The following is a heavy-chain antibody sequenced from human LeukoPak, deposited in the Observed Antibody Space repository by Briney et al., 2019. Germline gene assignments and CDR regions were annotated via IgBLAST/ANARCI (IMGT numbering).Heavy chain of an antibody. CDR1: GYTFTSYG. Sequence: ASVKASCKASGYTFTSYGISWVRQAPGQGLEWMGWISAYNGNTNYAQKLQGRVTMTTDTSTSTAYMELRSLRSDDTAVYYCARPTYYYDSSGLLMEYYFDYWGQGTLVTVSS. CDR3: ARPTYYYDSSGLLMEYYFDY. D-gene: IGHD3-22*01. J-gene: IGHJ4*02. V-gene: IGHV1-18*01. CDR2: ISAYNGNT.